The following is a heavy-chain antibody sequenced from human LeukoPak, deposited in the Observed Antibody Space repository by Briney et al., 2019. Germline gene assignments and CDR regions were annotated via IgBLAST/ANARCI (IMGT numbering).Heavy chain of an antibody. J-gene: IGHJ4*02. Sequence: SETLSLTCTVSAGSISSHYWRWIRQPPGQGLEWIGYIHSSGTTNYNPSLKSRVTISVDTPKNQFSLNLTSVTAADTAVYYCARGIAVAGRRANFDYWGQGTLVTLSS. D-gene: IGHD6-19*01. CDR3: ARGIAVAGRRANFDY. CDR1: AGSISSHY. CDR2: IHSSGTT. V-gene: IGHV4-4*08.